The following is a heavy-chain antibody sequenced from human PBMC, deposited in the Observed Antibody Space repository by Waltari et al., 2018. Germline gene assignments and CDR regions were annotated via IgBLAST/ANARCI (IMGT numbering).Heavy chain of an antibody. Sequence: QVQLVESGGGMVQPGRSLRLSCAASGFTFNKFAMHWVRQAPGKGLEWVALISFDGAKIYYTDSVRGRFTISRDNSKNTLYLQMESLKPEDTGVYYCARGGNVVVILAATLDYWGQGALVTVSS. J-gene: IGHJ4*02. CDR3: ARGGNVVVILAATLDY. CDR2: ISFDGAKI. CDR1: GFTFNKFA. D-gene: IGHD2-15*01. V-gene: IGHV3-30-3*01.